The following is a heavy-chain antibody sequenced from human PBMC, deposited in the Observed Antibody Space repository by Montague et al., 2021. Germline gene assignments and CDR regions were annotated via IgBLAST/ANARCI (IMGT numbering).Heavy chain of an antibody. CDR2: IYHTGST. CDR3: ARMLGYCSGGHCYSNWFDS. CDR1: GGSIISSNW. D-gene: IGHD2-15*01. Sequence: SETLSLTCAVSGGSIISSNWWSWVRQSPGKGLEWIGEIYHTGSTNYNPSLKSRLTISLDKSNNQISLNLTSVAAADTAVYYCARMLGYCSGGHCYSNWFDSGGQGTLVTVSS. J-gene: IGHJ5*01. V-gene: IGHV4-4*02.